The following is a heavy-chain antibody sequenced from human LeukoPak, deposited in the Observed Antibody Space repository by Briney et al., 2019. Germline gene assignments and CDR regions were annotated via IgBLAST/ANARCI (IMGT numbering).Heavy chain of an antibody. J-gene: IGHJ5*02. CDR2: IYSGGST. Sequence: GGSLRLSCAASGFTVSSNYMSWVRQAPGKGLEWVSVIYSGGSTYYADSVKGRFTISRDDSKNTLHLQINSLRAEDTAIYYCAKGGSDILTGFHLWGQGTLVTVSS. CDR3: AKGGSDILTGFHL. D-gene: IGHD3-9*01. V-gene: IGHV3-53*01. CDR1: GFTVSSNY.